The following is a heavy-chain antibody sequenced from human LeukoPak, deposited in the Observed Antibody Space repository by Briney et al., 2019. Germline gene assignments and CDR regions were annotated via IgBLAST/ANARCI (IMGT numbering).Heavy chain of an antibody. Sequence: GRSLRLSCAASGFTFDDYAMHWVRQAPGNGLEWVSGISWNSGSIGYADSVKGRFTISRDNAKNSLYLQMNSLRAEDTALYYCAKDIACAAANAFDIWGQGTMVTVSS. J-gene: IGHJ3*02. CDR1: GFTFDDYA. D-gene: IGHD6-25*01. CDR3: AKDIACAAANAFDI. V-gene: IGHV3-9*01. CDR2: ISWNSGSI.